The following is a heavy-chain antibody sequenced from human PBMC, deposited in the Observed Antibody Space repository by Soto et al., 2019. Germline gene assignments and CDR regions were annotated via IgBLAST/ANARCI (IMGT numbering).Heavy chain of an antibody. CDR2: IIPILGTA. V-gene: IGHV1-69*01. CDR3: ARGHSCGGGSCYSDY. Sequence: QVQLVQSGAAVKKPGSSVKVSCQASGGTFSSYAISWVRQAPGQGLDWMGGIIPILGTANYAQKFQGRVTITADESTSTAYMERSSVRSEDTAEYYGARGHSCGGGSCYSDYWGQGTLVTVSS. D-gene: IGHD2-15*01. J-gene: IGHJ4*02. CDR1: GGTFSSYA.